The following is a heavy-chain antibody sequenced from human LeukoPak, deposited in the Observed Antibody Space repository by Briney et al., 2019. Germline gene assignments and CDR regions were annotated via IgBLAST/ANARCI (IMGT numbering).Heavy chain of an antibody. CDR2: ISSSSSYI. D-gene: IGHD2-2*01. Sequence: SGGSLRLSCAASGFTFSSYSMNWVRQAPGKGLEWVSSISSSSSYIYYADSVKGRFTISRDNATNSLYLQMNSLRAEDTAVYYCARDSPSHCSSTSCYSALAQDFDYWGQGTLVTVSS. J-gene: IGHJ4*02. V-gene: IGHV3-21*01. CDR3: ARDSPSHCSSTSCYSALAQDFDY. CDR1: GFTFSSYS.